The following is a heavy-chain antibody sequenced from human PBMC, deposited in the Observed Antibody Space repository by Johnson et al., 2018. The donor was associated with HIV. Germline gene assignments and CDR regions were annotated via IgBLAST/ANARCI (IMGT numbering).Heavy chain of an antibody. CDR1: GFTFTNAW. D-gene: IGHD3-16*01. CDR3: TTDWVDAFDV. V-gene: IGHV3-15*01. J-gene: IGHJ3*01. CDR2: IKSKADGGTT. Sequence: VQLVESGGGLVKPGGSLRLSCAASGFTFTNAWMSWVRQAPGKGLEWVGRIKSKADGGTTDYAAPVKGRFTISRDDSKNTQYLQMNSLKTEDTAVYYCTTDWVDAFDVWGQGTMVTFSS.